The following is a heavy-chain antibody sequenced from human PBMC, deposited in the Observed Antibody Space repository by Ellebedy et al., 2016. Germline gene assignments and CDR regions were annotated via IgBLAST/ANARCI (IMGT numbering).Heavy chain of an antibody. V-gene: IGHV4-59*12. D-gene: IGHD3-22*01. J-gene: IGHJ4*02. CDR3: ARDPLGYDDSSGYI. CDR2: LYYSGNT. CDR1: GGSISSYY. Sequence: SETLSLTCTVSGGSISSYYWGWIRQPPGKGLEWLGYLYYSGNTNYNPSLKSRVTISVDTSKTQFSLKLTSVTAAETAVYYCARDPLGYDDSSGYIWGQGTLATVSS.